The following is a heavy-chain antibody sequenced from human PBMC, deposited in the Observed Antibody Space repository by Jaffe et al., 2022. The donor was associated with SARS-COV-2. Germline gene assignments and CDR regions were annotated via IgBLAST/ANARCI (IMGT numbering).Heavy chain of an antibody. CDR1: GFTFSSYS. CDR2: ISSSSSTI. J-gene: IGHJ4*02. Sequence: EVQLVESGGGLVQPGGSLRLSCAASGFTFSSYSMNWVRQAPGKGLEWVSYISSSSSTIYYADSVKGRFTISRDNAKNSLYLQMNSLRDEDTAVYYCARDNSGWYNDPAGGFDYWGQGTLVTVSS. V-gene: IGHV3-48*02. CDR3: ARDNSGWYNDPAGGFDY. D-gene: IGHD6-19*01.